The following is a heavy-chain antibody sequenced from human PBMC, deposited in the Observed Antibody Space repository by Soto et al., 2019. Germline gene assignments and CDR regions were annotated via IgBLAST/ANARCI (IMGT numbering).Heavy chain of an antibody. V-gene: IGHV3-64*01. Sequence: EAQLVESGGGLVQPGASLRLSCAASGFTFSNYEMHWVRQAPGKGLEYVSGISNNGAHTDYAKSVKGRFTISRDNSENTLYLQMGSLRAEDMALYYCARRGYGSRWPNVYMDVWGKGTTVTVSS. CDR3: ARRGYGSRWPNVYMDV. CDR2: ISNNGAHT. D-gene: IGHD6-13*01. CDR1: GFTFSNYE. J-gene: IGHJ6*03.